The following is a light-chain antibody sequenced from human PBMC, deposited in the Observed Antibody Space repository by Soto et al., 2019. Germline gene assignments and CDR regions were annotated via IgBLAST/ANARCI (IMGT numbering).Light chain of an antibody. CDR1: QTIINW. J-gene: IGKJ1*01. Sequence: DIQMTQSPSTLSASVGDRVTITCRASQTIINWLAWYQQKPGKAPKLLIYKASTLEGEVPSRFSGSGSETEFTLTINSLQPDDYATYYCQQYHTYWWTFGQGTKVEIK. CDR2: KAS. V-gene: IGKV1-5*03. CDR3: QQYHTYWWT.